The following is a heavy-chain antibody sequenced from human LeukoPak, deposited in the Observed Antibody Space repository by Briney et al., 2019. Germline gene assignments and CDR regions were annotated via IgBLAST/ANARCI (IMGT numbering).Heavy chain of an antibody. CDR2: IIPIFGTA. Sequence: SVKVSCKASGGTFSSYAISWVRQAPGQGLEWMGGIIPIFGTANYAQKLQGRVTMTTDTSTSTAYMELRSLRSDDTAVYYCARDGVLRYFDWLLYQGYYFDYWGQGTLVTVSS. CDR3: ARDGVLRYFDWLLYQGYYFDY. D-gene: IGHD3-9*01. J-gene: IGHJ4*02. V-gene: IGHV1-69*05. CDR1: GGTFSSYA.